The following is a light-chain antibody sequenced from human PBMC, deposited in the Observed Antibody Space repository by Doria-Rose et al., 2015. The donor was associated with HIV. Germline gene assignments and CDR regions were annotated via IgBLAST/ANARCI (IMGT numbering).Light chain of an antibody. J-gene: IGKJ1*01. CDR2: DGS. CDR1: QSFSSTY. V-gene: IGKV3-20*01. CDR3: HQYGTSWT. Sequence: EIVLTQSPGTLSLSSGERATLSCRASQSFSSTYLDWYQQKPGQAPSLLIYDGSTRATGIPDRFSASGSGTDFTLTINRLEPEDFALYYCHQYGTSWTFGQGTKVEV.